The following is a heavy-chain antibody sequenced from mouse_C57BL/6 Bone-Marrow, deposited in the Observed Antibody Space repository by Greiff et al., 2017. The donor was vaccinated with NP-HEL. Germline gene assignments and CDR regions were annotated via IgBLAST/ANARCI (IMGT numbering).Heavy chain of an antibody. J-gene: IGHJ4*01. CDR2: IWSDGST. CDR1: GFSLTSYG. D-gene: IGHD3-3*01. V-gene: IGHV2-6*03. Sequence: QVQLKESGPGLVAPSQSLSITCTVSGFSLTSYGVHWVRQPPGKGLEWLVVIWSDGSTTYNSALKSRLSISKDNSKSQVFLKMNSLQTDDTDMYYCARGAGHYYAMDYWGQGTSVTVSS. CDR3: ARGAGHYYAMDY.